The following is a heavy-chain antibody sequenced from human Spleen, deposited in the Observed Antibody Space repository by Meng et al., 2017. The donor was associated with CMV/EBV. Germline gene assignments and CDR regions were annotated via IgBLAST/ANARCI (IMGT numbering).Heavy chain of an antibody. CDR1: GFSFSDYT. CDR3: ARTDVRY. J-gene: IGHJ4*02. CDR2: ISRSSTSI. V-gene: IGHV3-48*01. Sequence: GESLKISCAASGFSFSDYTMIWVRQAPGKGLHWVSYISRSSTSIYYADSVKGRFIISRDNSKNTLYLQMNSLRAEDTAVYYCARTDVRYWGQGTLVTVSS. D-gene: IGHD3-10*02.